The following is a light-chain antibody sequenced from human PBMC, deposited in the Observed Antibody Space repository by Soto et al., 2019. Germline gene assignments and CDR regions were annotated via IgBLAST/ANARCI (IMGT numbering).Light chain of an antibody. CDR2: EVS. Sequence: QSALTQPASVSGSPGQSITISCTGTSSDVGVYNYVSWYQQHPGKAPKLMIYEVSNRPSGVSNRFSASKSGNTASLFISGLQAEDEADYYCSSYTSDSSYVFGSGTKVTVL. V-gene: IGLV2-14*01. CDR3: SSYTSDSSYV. J-gene: IGLJ1*01. CDR1: SSDVGVYNY.